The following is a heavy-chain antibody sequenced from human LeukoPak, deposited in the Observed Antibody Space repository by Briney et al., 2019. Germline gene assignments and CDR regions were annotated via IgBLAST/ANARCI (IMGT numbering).Heavy chain of an antibody. D-gene: IGHD3-9*01. V-gene: IGHV3-30*03. Sequence: PGGSLRLSCAASGFTFSSYGMHWVRQAPGKGLEWVAVISYDGSNKYYADSVKGRFTISRDNAKNSLYLQMNSLRAEDTAVYYCARGAYYDISSLGYWGQGTLVTVSS. CDR1: GFTFSSYG. CDR2: ISYDGSNK. J-gene: IGHJ4*02. CDR3: ARGAYYDISSLGY.